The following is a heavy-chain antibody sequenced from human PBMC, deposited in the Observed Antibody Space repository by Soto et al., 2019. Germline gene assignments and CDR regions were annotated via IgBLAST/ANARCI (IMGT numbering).Heavy chain of an antibody. D-gene: IGHD3-22*01. CDR1: GFTFSSYA. Sequence: PGGSLRLSCAASGFTFSSYAMHWVRQAPGKGLEWVAVISYDGSNKYYADSVKGRFTISRDNSKDTLYLQMNSLRAEDTAVYYCARDRWHDYGAHYDSSGFDYWGQGTLVTVSS. V-gene: IGHV3-30-3*01. CDR3: ARDRWHDYGAHYDSSGFDY. CDR2: ISYDGSNK. J-gene: IGHJ4*02.